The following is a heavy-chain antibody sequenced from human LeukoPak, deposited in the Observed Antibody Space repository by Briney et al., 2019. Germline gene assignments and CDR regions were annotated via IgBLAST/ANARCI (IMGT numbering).Heavy chain of an antibody. Sequence: PGGSLRLSYAASGFTFSSYGMHWVRQAPGKGLEWVAVIWYDGSNKYYADSVKGRFTISRDNSKDTVYLQMNSLRGEDTAIYYCVKDRPCDVCMPMDAWGQGTTVTVSS. CDR1: GFTFSSYG. D-gene: IGHD2-2*01. J-gene: IGHJ6*02. CDR3: VKDRPCDVCMPMDA. CDR2: IWYDGSNK. V-gene: IGHV3-33*06.